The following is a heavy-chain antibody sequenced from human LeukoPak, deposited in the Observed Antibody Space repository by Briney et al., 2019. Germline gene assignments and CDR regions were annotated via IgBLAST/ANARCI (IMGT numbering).Heavy chain of an antibody. V-gene: IGHV3-23*01. Sequence: RPSETLSLTCTVSGGSISSSSYYWGWIRQPPGKGLEWVSTISGSGGSTYYADSVKGRFTISTDNSENTLFLQMNSLRAEDSALYYFAKDTHFDYWGQGTLVTVSS. CDR2: ISGSGGST. CDR3: AKDTHFDY. J-gene: IGHJ4*02. CDR1: GGSISSSSYY.